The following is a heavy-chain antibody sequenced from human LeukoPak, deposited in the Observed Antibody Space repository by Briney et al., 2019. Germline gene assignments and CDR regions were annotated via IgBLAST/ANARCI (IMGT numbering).Heavy chain of an antibody. CDR3: ARVQDYYGSGSYYNGVDYDYYMDV. CDR1: GYTLNSSA. CDR2: ITAYNGNT. J-gene: IGHJ6*03. V-gene: IGHV1-18*01. Sequence: ASVKFSCKSSGYTLNSSATSWVCPACEQGLERIGCITAYNGNTNAGQKLQGRVTMTPATFTITAYMELKSLRSDDTAVYYCARVQDYYGSGSYYNGVDYDYYMDVWGKGTTVTVSS. D-gene: IGHD3-10*01.